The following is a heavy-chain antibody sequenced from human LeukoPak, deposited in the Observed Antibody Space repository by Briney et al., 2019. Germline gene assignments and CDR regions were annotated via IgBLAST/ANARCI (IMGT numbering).Heavy chain of an antibody. V-gene: IGHV4-59*01. D-gene: IGHD4-23*01. CDR2: IYYSGST. J-gene: IGHJ4*02. CDR3: AGGGYGGTPGY. Sequence: SETLSLTCSVSGDSISSYYWSWIRQPPGKGLEWIGYIYYSGSTNYNPSLKSRVTISVDTSKNQFFLKLSSVTAADTAVYYCAGGGYGGTPGYWGQGTLVIVSS. CDR1: GDSISSYY.